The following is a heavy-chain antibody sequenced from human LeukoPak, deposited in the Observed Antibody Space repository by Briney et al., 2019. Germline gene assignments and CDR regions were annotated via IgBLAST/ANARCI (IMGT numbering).Heavy chain of an antibody. Sequence: KESGPTLVKPTQTLTLTCTFSGFSLSTSGVGVGWIRQPPGKALEWLALIYWNDDKRYSPSLKSRLTITKDTSKNQVVLTMTNMDPVDTATYYCAHSPVLRYFDARDYWGQGTLVTVSS. D-gene: IGHD3-9*01. CDR2: IYWNDDK. CDR1: GFSLSTSGVG. J-gene: IGHJ4*02. V-gene: IGHV2-5*01. CDR3: AHSPVLRYFDARDY.